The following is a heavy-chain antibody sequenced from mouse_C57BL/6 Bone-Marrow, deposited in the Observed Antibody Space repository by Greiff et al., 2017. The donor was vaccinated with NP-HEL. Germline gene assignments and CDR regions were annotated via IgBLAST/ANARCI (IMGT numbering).Heavy chain of an antibody. Sequence: VQLQQSGAELVRPGASVTLSCKASGYTFTDYEMHWVKQTPVHGLEWIGAIDPETGGTAYNQKFKGKAILTADKSSSTAYMEIRSLTSEDSAVYYCTRDGYPDYWGQGTSVTVSS. CDR1: GYTFTDYE. CDR3: TRDGYPDY. J-gene: IGHJ4*01. CDR2: IDPETGGT. D-gene: IGHD2-3*01. V-gene: IGHV1-15*01.